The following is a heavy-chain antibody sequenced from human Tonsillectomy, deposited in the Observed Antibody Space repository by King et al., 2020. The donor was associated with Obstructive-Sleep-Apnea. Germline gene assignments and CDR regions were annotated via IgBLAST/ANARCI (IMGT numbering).Heavy chain of an antibody. J-gene: IGHJ6*02. D-gene: IGHD3-3*01. Sequence: VQLVESGGGLVQPGGSLRLTCAASGFNFSNFWMTWVRQAPGKGLEWVANIKQDGREKYYGDSVKGRFTVSRDNAKNSLYLQMNSLRAEDTAVYYCASDQLRKYDTYGMDVWGQGTTVTVSS. CDR2: IKQDGREK. V-gene: IGHV3-7*01. CDR3: ASDQLRKYDTYGMDV. CDR1: GFNFSNFW.